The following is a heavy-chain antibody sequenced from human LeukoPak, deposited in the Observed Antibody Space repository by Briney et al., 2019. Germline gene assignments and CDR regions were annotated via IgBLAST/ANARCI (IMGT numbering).Heavy chain of an antibody. V-gene: IGHV3-23*01. D-gene: IGHD6-13*01. Sequence: GGSLRLSCAASGFTFSSYAMSWVRQAPGKGVEWVSAISGSGGSTYYADSVKGRFTISRDNSKNPLYLQMNSLRAEDTAVYYCARDSSSWYPLDYYYYGMDVWGQGTTVTVSS. CDR3: ARDSSSWYPLDYYYYGMDV. J-gene: IGHJ6*02. CDR2: ISGSGGST. CDR1: GFTFSSYA.